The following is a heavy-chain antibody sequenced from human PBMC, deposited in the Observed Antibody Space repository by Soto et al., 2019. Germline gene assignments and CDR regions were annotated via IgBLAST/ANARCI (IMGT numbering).Heavy chain of an antibody. Sequence: PGGSLRLSCAASGFTFSSYAIHWVRQAPGKGLEWVAVISYDGGNKYYADSVKGRFTISRDNSKNTVSLQMNSLRNEETAVYYCARGGSSASPIDYWGQGTQVTVSS. J-gene: IGHJ4*02. D-gene: IGHD6-19*01. V-gene: IGHV3-30-3*01. CDR1: GFTFSSYA. CDR2: ISYDGGNK. CDR3: ARGGSSASPIDY.